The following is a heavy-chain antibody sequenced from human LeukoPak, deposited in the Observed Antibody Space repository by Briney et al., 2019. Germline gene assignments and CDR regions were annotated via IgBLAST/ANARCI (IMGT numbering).Heavy chain of an antibody. CDR2: IKSKSDGRTT. D-gene: IGHD6-19*01. J-gene: IGHJ4*02. CDR1: GFTFSNAW. V-gene: IGHV3-15*01. CDR3: TTSSGWTADFDY. Sequence: GGSLRLSCAASGFTFSNAWMSWVRQAPGKGLEWVGRIKSKSDGRTTDYAAPVKGRFTISRDDSKNTLYLKMNSLKTEDTDVYYCTTSSGWTADFDYWGQGTLVTVSS.